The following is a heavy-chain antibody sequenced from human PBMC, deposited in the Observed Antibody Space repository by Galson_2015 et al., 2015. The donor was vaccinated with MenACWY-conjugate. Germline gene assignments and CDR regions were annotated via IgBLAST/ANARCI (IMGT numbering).Heavy chain of an antibody. J-gene: IGHJ6*02. D-gene: IGHD6-6*01. CDR1: GFTFSSYA. CDR2: ISGSGGST. V-gene: IGHV3-23*01. CDR3: AKSSRPGSGYYYGMDV. Sequence: SLRLSCAASGFTFSSYAMSWVRQAPGKGLEWVSAISGSGGSTYYADSVKGRFTISRDNSKNTLYLQMNSLRAEDTAVYYCAKSSRPGSGYYYGMDVWGQGTTVTVSS.